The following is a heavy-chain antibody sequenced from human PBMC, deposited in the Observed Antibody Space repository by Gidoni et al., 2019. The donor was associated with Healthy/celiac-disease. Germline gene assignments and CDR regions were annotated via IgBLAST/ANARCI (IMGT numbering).Heavy chain of an antibody. V-gene: IGHV3-66*01. D-gene: IGHD3-22*01. CDR3: ARGRVSSGYYQGGYYYGMDC. CDR1: GFNVSSTY. Sequence: EVQLVESGGGLVQTGGSLRLSCAASGFNVSSTYMSWVRQAPGKWLESVSVIYSGCSTYYADSVKGRFTLSRDNSKYTLYLQMNSLRAEYTAVYYCARGRVSSGYYQGGYYYGMDCWGHGTTVTVS. CDR2: IYSGCST. J-gene: IGHJ6*02.